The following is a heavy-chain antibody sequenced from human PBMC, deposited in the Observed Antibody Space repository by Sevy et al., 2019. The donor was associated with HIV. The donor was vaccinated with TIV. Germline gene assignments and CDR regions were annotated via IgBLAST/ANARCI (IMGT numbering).Heavy chain of an antibody. CDR2: IYSDGRT. CDR1: GLSVSDNY. CDR3: ARDRYYDASGYYYYYYGMDV. D-gene: IGHD3-22*01. J-gene: IGHJ6*02. V-gene: IGHV3-66*01. Sequence: GGSLRLSCAASGLSVSDNYMNWVRQAPGKGLELVSVIYSDGRTYYGASVRGGFTISRDNSKNTLYRHMTNLRPEDTAVYYCARDRYYDASGYYYYYYGMDVWGQGTTVTVSS.